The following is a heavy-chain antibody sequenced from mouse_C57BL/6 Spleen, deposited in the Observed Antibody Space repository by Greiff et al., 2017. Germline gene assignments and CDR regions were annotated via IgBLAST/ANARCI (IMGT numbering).Heavy chain of an antibody. CDR1: GYTFTSYW. Sequence: QVQLQQPGAELVRPGSSVKLSCKASGYTFTSYWMHWVKQRPIQGLEWIGNIDPSDSETHYNQKFKDKATLTVDKSSSTAYMQLSSLTSEDAAVYYCARSGHDGSYDYAMGDWGQGTSVTVSS. J-gene: IGHJ4*01. V-gene: IGHV1-52*01. CDR3: ARSGHDGSYDYAMGD. D-gene: IGHD2-3*01. CDR2: IDPSDSET.